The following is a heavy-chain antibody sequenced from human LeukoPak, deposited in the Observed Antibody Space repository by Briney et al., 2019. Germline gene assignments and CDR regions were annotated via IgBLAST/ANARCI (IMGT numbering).Heavy chain of an antibody. V-gene: IGHV3-30-3*02. CDR2: ISYDGSNK. D-gene: IGHD6-6*01. Sequence: PGRSLRLSCAASGFTFSSYAMHWVRQAPGKGLEWVAVISYDGSNKYYADSVKGRFTISRDNSKNTLYLQMNSLRAEDTAVYYCAKSSRVAARLGFDYWGQGTLVTVSS. CDR1: GFTFSSYA. CDR3: AKSSRVAARLGFDY. J-gene: IGHJ4*02.